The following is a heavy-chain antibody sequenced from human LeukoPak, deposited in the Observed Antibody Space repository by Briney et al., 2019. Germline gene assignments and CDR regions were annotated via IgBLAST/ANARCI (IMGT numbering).Heavy chain of an antibody. CDR2: IYTSGST. Sequence: SQTLSLTCTVSGGSISSGSYYWSWIRQPAGKGLEWIGRIYTSGSTNYNPSLKSRVTTSVDTSKNQFSLKLSSVTAADTAVYYCARDRCSSTSCYAYYYYGMDVWGQGTTVTVSS. CDR3: ARDRCSSTSCYAYYYYGMDV. J-gene: IGHJ6*02. V-gene: IGHV4-61*02. CDR1: GGSISSGSYY. D-gene: IGHD2-2*01.